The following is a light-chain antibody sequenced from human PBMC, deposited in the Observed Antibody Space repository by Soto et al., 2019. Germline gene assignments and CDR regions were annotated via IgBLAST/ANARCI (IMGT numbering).Light chain of an antibody. CDR2: GPS. CDR1: ASARDNY. V-gene: IGKV3-20*01. CDR3: PQYGSSPLT. J-gene: IGKJ4*01. Sequence: ENVLTQCPGTLSLSPAERATLSCRATASARDNYLAWYQQRSGQSPRLLIYGPSSTPSAVPARFSGSRSGADFPLTISRLEPEDFAVYYCPQYGSSPLTFGGGTRWISN.